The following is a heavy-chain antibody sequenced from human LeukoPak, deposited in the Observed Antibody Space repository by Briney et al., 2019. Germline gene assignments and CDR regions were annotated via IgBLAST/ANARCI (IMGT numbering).Heavy chain of an antibody. J-gene: IGHJ4*02. CDR2: IRSSGETT. CDR3: ARDRFKEQKVRYFDH. V-gene: IGHV3-23*01. D-gene: IGHD6-13*01. CDR1: GCTFKTYA. Sequence: GGSLRLSCAASGCTFKTYAMSWVRQAPGKGLEWVSSIRSSGETTYYADSVKGRFTISRDNSKNTMYLQMSSLRAEDTAVYYCARDRFKEQKVRYFDHWGQGTLVTVS.